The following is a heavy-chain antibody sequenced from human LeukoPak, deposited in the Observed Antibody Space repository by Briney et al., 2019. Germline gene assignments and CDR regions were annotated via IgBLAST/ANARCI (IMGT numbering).Heavy chain of an antibody. CDR1: GGSISSYY. D-gene: IGHD5-18*01. CDR2: IYTSGST. V-gene: IGHV4-4*07. CDR3: ARCRGYSYGQGGYYYYYMDV. J-gene: IGHJ6*03. Sequence: SETLSLTCTVSGGSISSYYWSWIRQPARKGLEWIGRIYTSGSTNYNPSLKSRVTMSVDTSKNQFSLKLSSVAAADKAVYYCARCRGYSYGQGGYYYYYMDVWGKGTTVTVSS.